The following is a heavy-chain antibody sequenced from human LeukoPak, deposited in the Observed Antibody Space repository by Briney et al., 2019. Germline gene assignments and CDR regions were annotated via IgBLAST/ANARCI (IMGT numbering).Heavy chain of an antibody. Sequence: PSETLSLTCTVSGGSISSSSYYWGWIRQPPGKGLEWIGSIYYSGSTYYNPSLKSRVTISVDTSKNQFSLKLSSVTAADTAVYYCARAGWLQKFPNKDWGQGTMVTVSS. J-gene: IGHJ3*01. V-gene: IGHV4-39*07. CDR3: ARAGWLQKFPNKD. CDR1: GGSISSSSYY. D-gene: IGHD5-12*01. CDR2: IYYSGST.